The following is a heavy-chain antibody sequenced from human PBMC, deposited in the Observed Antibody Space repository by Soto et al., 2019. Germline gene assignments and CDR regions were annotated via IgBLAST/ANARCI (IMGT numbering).Heavy chain of an antibody. CDR3: ARETIGSGSYPDY. Sequence: GGSLRLSCAASGFTFSSYAMHWVRQAPGKGLEWVAVISYDGSNKYYADSVKGRFTISRDNSKNTLYLQMNSLRAEDTAVYYCARETIGSGSYPDYWGQGTLVTVSS. V-gene: IGHV3-30-3*01. CDR1: GFTFSSYA. J-gene: IGHJ4*02. D-gene: IGHD3-10*01. CDR2: ISYDGSNK.